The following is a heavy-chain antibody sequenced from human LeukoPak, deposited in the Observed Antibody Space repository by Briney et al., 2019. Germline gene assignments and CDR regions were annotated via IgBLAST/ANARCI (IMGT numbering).Heavy chain of an antibody. CDR2: ISGSGGST. D-gene: IGHD4-17*01. Sequence: GGSLRHSCAASGFSFSSDATSWVRQAPGKGLGWVSAISGSGGSTYYAGTVKGRFTISRDNSKNPLYLQMNSLRAEDTAVYYCAKTRGGYCGDYVGDYWGQGTLVTVSS. CDR1: GFSFSSDA. CDR3: AKTRGGYCGDYVGDY. V-gene: IGHV3-23*01. J-gene: IGHJ4*02.